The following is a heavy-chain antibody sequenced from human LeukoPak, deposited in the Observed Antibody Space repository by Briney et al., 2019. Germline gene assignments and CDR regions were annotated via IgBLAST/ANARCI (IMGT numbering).Heavy chain of an antibody. CDR3: AKDRGWCFEY. J-gene: IGHJ4*02. V-gene: IGHV3-23*01. CDR1: GFTFSSYA. CDR2: ISGSGGTT. Sequence: PGGSLRLSCAASGFTFSSYAMSWVRQTPGKGLEWVSAISGSGGTTYYADSVKGRFTISRDNSKNTLYLQMNSLRVEDTAVYYCAKDRGWCFEYWGQGTLVTVSS. D-gene: IGHD6-19*01.